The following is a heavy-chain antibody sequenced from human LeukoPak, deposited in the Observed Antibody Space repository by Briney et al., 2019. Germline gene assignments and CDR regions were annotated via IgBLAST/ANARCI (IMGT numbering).Heavy chain of an antibody. V-gene: IGHV1-24*01. Sequence: ASVKVSCKVSGYSPTELSMQWVRQAPGEGLEWMGGFDPEDGETIYAEKFQGRVTMTEDTSTDTAYMELSSLRSEDTAVYYCAADRADFDSSGYALDYWGQGTLVTVSS. J-gene: IGHJ4*02. CDR1: GYSPTELS. CDR3: AADRADFDSSGYALDY. CDR2: FDPEDGET. D-gene: IGHD3-22*01.